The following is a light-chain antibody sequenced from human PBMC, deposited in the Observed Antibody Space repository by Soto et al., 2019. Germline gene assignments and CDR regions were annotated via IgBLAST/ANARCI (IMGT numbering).Light chain of an antibody. V-gene: IGKV4-1*01. CDR1: QSVLYSSNNKNF. Sequence: DIVMTQSPDSLAVSLGERATINCKSSQSVLYSSNNKNFLAWYQQKPGQPPKLLISWASTRESGVPDRFSGSGSGTDFTLTISRLEPEDFAVYYCQQYGSSPPYTFGQGTKLEIK. CDR2: WAS. CDR3: QQYGSSPPYT. J-gene: IGKJ2*01.